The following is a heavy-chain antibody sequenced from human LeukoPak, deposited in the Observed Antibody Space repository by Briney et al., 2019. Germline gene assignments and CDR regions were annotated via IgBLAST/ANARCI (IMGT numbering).Heavy chain of an antibody. J-gene: IGHJ4*02. D-gene: IGHD4-17*01. CDR2: IKQDGSDK. V-gene: IGHV3-7*01. CDR1: GFTFSSYW. Sequence: GGSLRLSCAASGFTFSSYWMSWVRQAPGKGLEWVANIKQDGSDKYYVDSVKGRFTISRDNAQNSLYLQMNSLRAEDTAVYYCARELTTGAIHDYWGQGTLVTVSS. CDR3: ARELTTGAIHDY.